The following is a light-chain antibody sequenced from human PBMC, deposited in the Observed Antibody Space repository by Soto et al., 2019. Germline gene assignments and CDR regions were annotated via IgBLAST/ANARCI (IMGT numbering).Light chain of an antibody. CDR3: QQGYSTPVT. Sequence: DIHMTQSPSSLPPSLWERVTLTCPASQSISRHLNWYQQKPGRAPRLLIYGASNLQSGVPSRFSGSGSGTDFTLTISSLLPEDFATYYCQQGYSTPVTFGQGTRLEIK. V-gene: IGKV1-39*01. CDR1: QSISRH. J-gene: IGKJ5*01. CDR2: GAS.